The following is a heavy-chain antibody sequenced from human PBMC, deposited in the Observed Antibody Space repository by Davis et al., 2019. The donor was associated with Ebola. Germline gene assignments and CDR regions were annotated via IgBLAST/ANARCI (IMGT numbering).Heavy chain of an antibody. CDR2: ISYDGSNT. J-gene: IGHJ5*02. V-gene: IGHV3-30-3*01. Sequence: GESLKISCAASGFTFSSYAMHWVRQAPGKGLEWVAVISYDGSNTYYADSVKGRFTISRDNSKNTLYLQMNSLRAEDTAVYYCARDNSQLLWFGESIDNWFDPWGQGTLVTVSS. D-gene: IGHD3-10*01. CDR1: GFTFSSYA. CDR3: ARDNSQLLWFGESIDNWFDP.